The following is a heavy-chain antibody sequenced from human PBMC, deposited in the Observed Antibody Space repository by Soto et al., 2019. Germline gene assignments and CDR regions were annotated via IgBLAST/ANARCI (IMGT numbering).Heavy chain of an antibody. Sequence: SETLSLTCAVSGGSISSSNWWSWVRQPPGKGLEWIGEIYHRGSTNYNPSLKSRGTISVDKSKNQFSLKLSSVTAPDTAVYSCARLPSPEGYDPNWFDPWGQGTLVTVSS. V-gene: IGHV4-4*02. CDR3: ARLPSPEGYDPNWFDP. J-gene: IGHJ5*02. D-gene: IGHD3-16*01. CDR1: GGSISSSNW. CDR2: IYHRGST.